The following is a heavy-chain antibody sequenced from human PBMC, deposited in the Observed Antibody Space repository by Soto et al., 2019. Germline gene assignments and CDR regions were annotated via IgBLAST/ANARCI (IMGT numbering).Heavy chain of an antibody. J-gene: IGHJ4*02. D-gene: IGHD5-18*01. CDR1: GFTFSSYG. CDR2: IPYDGSNK. Sequence: GGSLRLSCAASGFTFSSYGMHWVRQAPGKGLEWVAVIPYDGSNKYYADSVKGRFTISRDNSKNTLYLQMNSLRAEDTAVYYCAKDLFVRVDTAMVRIPTYFDYWGQGTLVTVSS. V-gene: IGHV3-30*18. CDR3: AKDLFVRVDTAMVRIPTYFDY.